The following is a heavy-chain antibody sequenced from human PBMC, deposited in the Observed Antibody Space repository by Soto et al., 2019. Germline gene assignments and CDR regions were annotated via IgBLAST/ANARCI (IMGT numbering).Heavy chain of an antibody. CDR2: IWYDGSNK. Sequence: QVQLVESGGGVVQPGRSLRLSCAASGFTFSTYGMHWVRQAPGKGLEWVAVIWYDGSNKYYADSVKGRFTISRDNSKNTLYLQMNSLRGDDTAVYYCARDPVAAAGPAHYLYDGLDVWGQGTTVTVSS. CDR3: ARDPVAAAGPAHYLYDGLDV. CDR1: GFTFSTYG. V-gene: IGHV3-33*01. D-gene: IGHD6-13*01. J-gene: IGHJ6*02.